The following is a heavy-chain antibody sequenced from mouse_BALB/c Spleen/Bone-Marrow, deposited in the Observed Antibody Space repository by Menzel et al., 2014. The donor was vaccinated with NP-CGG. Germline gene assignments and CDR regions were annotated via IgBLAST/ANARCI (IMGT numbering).Heavy chain of an antibody. Sequence: EVKVVESGGGLVQPGGSMKLSCAASGFTFSDAWMDWVRQSPEKGLEWVAEIRTKADNHATYYTESVKGRFTISRDDSKSGVYLQMSNLRAEDTGIYYCTGDSGRLWFFDVWGAGTAVTVSS. V-gene: IGHV6-6*01. CDR1: GFTFSDAW. CDR3: TGDSGRLWFFDV. CDR2: IRTKADNHAT. D-gene: IGHD1-1*01. J-gene: IGHJ1*01.